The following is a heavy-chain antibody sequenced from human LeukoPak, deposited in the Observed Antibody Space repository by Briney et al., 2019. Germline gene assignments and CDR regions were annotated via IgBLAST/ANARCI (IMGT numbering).Heavy chain of an antibody. D-gene: IGHD3-22*01. CDR2: IIPIFGTA. Sequence: VASVKVSCTASVGTFSGYAISWVRQAPGQGLEWMGRIIPIFGTANYAQKFQGRVTITADKSTSTAYMELSSLRSEDTAVYYCASSPPNYYDSGDDAFDIWGQGTMVTVSS. J-gene: IGHJ3*02. V-gene: IGHV1-69*06. CDR1: VGTFSGYA. CDR3: ASSPPNYYDSGDDAFDI.